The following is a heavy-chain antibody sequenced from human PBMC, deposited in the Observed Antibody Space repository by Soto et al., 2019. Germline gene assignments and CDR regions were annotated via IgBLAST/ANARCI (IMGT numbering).Heavy chain of an antibody. CDR3: AKMTSSGWYDPVFH. D-gene: IGHD6-19*01. CDR2: ISGSRSNI. J-gene: IGHJ4*02. CDR1: GFSFSDYY. V-gene: IGHV3-11*01. Sequence: QVQLVESGGGLVKPRGSLRLSCVASGFSFSDYYMSWVRQAPGKGLEGISYISGSRSNIYYADSVKGRFTISRDNAENSVFLQMNNLRAEDTARYYCAKMTSSGWYDPVFHWGQGTLVTVSS.